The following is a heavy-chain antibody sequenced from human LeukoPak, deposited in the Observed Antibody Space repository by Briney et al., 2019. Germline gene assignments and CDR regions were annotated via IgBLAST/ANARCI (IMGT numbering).Heavy chain of an antibody. J-gene: IGHJ4*02. CDR1: GYTFASYD. CDR2: MNPDSTNT. Sequence: ALVTVSCKASGYTFASYDINWVRQAPGQGLEWIGWMNPDSTNTGYAQKFQGRVTMTRDTSMSTAYMELSSLTSEDTAVYYCARVPSLGYCSGGSCYRFDHWGPGTLVAVSS. V-gene: IGHV1-8*01. D-gene: IGHD2-15*01. CDR3: ARVPSLGYCSGGSCYRFDH.